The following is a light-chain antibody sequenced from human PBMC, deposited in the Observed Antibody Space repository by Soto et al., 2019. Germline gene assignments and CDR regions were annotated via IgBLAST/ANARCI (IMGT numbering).Light chain of an antibody. CDR1: QGISNY. CDR2: AAS. J-gene: IGKJ1*01. CDR3: QTYNNALWT. V-gene: IGKV1-27*01. Sequence: DIQMTQSPSSLYASVGDRVTITCRASQGISNYLAWYQQKPGKVPKLLIYAASTLQSGVPSRFSGSVSGTDFTLTISSLQPEDVATYYCQTYNNALWTFGQGTRVEIK.